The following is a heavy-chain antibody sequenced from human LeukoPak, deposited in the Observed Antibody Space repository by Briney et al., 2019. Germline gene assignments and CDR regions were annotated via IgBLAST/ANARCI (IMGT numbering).Heavy chain of an antibody. J-gene: IGHJ4*02. Sequence: PGGSLRLSCAASGFTVSSNYLNWVRQAPGKGLEWVSVIYSGGNTYYADSVKGRFTISRDNSKNTLYLQMDSLRAEDTAVYYCARERSGYSSGWYDYWGQGTLVTVSS. CDR2: IYSGGNT. CDR1: GFTVSSNY. V-gene: IGHV3-53*01. CDR3: ARERSGYSSGWYDY. D-gene: IGHD6-19*01.